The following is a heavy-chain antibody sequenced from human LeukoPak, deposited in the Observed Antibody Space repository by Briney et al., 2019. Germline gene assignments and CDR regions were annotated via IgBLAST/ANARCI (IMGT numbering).Heavy chain of an antibody. CDR3: AKGTVVAKY. V-gene: IGHV3-48*04. CDR1: GFTLTSDS. J-gene: IGHJ4*02. D-gene: IGHD2-15*01. CDR2: ISSGATTT. Sequence: HPGGSLRLSCAASGFTLTSDSMNWVRQAPGKGLEWISYISSGATTTYYADSVKGRFTISRDNAKNTLFLQMNSLRVDDTAVYYCAKGTVVAKYWGQGTLVIVSS.